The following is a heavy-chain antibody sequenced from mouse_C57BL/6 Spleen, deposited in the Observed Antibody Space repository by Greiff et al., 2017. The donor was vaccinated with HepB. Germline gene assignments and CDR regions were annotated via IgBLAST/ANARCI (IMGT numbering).Heavy chain of an antibody. CDR2: IRLKSDNYAT. CDR1: GFTFSNYW. Sequence: EVQGVESGGGLVQPGGSMKLSCVASGFTFSNYWMNWVRQSPEKGLEWVAQIRLKSDNYATHYAESVKGRSTISRDDSKSSVYLQMNNLRAEDTGIYYCTGGYYDWYFDVWGTGTTVTVSS. J-gene: IGHJ1*03. V-gene: IGHV6-3*01. CDR3: TGGYYDWYFDV. D-gene: IGHD2-3*01.